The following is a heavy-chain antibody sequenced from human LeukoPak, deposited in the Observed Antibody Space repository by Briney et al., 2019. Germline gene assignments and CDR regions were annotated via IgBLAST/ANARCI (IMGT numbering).Heavy chain of an antibody. CDR2: MNPNSGNT. Sequence: ASVKVSCKASGYTFTSYDINWVRQATGQGLEWMGWMNPNSGNTGYAQKLQGRVTMTTDTSTSTAYMELRSLRSDDTAVYYCARDAVSVAGIRGDLDWGQGTLVTVSS. D-gene: IGHD6-19*01. J-gene: IGHJ4*02. V-gene: IGHV1-8*01. CDR3: ARDAVSVAGIRGDLD. CDR1: GYTFTSYD.